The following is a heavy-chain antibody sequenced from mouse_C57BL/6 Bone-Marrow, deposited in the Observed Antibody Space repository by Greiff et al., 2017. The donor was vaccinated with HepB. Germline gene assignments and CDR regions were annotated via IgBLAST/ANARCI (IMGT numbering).Heavy chain of an antibody. CDR1: GYAFTNYL. V-gene: IGHV1-54*01. D-gene: IGHD2-5*01. J-gene: IGHJ2*01. CDR2: INPGSGGT. CDR3: ARGGSNYACLDY. Sequence: QVHVKQSGAELVRPGTSVKVSCKASGYAFTNYLIEWVKQRPGQGLEWIGVINPGSGGTNYNEKFKGKATLTADKSSSTADMQLSSLTSEDSAVYIGARGGSNYACLDYWGQGTTLTVAS.